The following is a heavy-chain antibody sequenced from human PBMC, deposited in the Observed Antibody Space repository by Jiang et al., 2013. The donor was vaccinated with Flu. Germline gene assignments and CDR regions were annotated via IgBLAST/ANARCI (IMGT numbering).Heavy chain of an antibody. CDR2: ISSSSSYM. Sequence: VQLLESGGGLVKPGGSLRLSCAASGFTFSSYGMNWVRQAPGKGLEWVSSISSSSSYMYYADSVKGRFTISRDNAKNSLYLQMNSLRAEDSAVYYCARHAPGYTTSWAPDFWGQGTLVTVSS. CDR3: ARHAPGYTTSWAPDF. J-gene: IGHJ4*02. D-gene: IGHD6-13*01. V-gene: IGHV3-21*01. CDR1: GFTFSSYG.